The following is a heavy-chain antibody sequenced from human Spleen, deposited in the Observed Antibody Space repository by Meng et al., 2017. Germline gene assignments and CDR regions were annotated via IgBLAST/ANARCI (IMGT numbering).Heavy chain of an antibody. Sequence: SETLSLTCIVSGGSISSHSWSWIRQLPGKGLEWIGYIYYSGSTTYNPSLKSRVTISVDTSKNQFSLKLNSVTVADTAVYYFTRDRNYGLGSYYNVGFDAWGQGTLVTVSS. V-gene: IGHV4-59*11. D-gene: IGHD3-10*01. CDR3: TRDRNYGLGSYYNVGFDA. CDR1: GGSISSHS. J-gene: IGHJ5*02. CDR2: IYYSGST.